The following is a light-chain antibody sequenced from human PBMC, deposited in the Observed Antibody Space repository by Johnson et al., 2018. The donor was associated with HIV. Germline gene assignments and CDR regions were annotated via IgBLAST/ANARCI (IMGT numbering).Light chain of an antibody. CDR3: GTWNTRLSVGHV. V-gene: IGLV1-51*01. J-gene: IGLJ1*01. CDR2: ENN. Sequence: QSVLSQPPSVSAAPGQKVTISCSGSTSNIWNNYVSWYQQLPGTAPKLLIYENNKRPSGIPDRISGSKSGTSATLGITGLQTGDEADYYCGTWNTRLSVGHVFGTGTKVTVL. CDR1: TSNIWNNY.